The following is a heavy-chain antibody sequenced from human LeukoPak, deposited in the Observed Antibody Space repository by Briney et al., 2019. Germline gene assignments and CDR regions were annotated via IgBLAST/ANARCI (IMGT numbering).Heavy chain of an antibody. V-gene: IGHV1-2*04. D-gene: IGHD6-19*01. CDR1: GYTFTGYY. CDR3: ARDAADSGWYIDYYYYYGMDV. CDR2: INPNSGGT. J-gene: IGHJ6*02. Sequence: GASVKVSCKASGYTFTGYYMHWVRQAPGQGLEWMGWINPNSGGTNYAQKFQGWVTMTRDTSISTAYMELSRLRSDDTAVYYCARDAADSGWYIDYYYYYGMDVWGQGTTVTVSS.